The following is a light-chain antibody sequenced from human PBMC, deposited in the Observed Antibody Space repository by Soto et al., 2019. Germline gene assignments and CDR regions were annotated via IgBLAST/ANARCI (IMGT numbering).Light chain of an antibody. Sequence: QSVLTQPASVSGSPGQSIAISCTGTSSDVGAYKHVSWYQQHPGKAPKLMIYDVNSRPSGVSDRFSGSKSGNTASLPITGXXAXXXADYYCSSYATSSVVFGGGTKVTV. J-gene: IGLJ2*01. CDR2: DVN. CDR3: SSYATSSVV. V-gene: IGLV2-14*03. CDR1: SSDVGAYKH.